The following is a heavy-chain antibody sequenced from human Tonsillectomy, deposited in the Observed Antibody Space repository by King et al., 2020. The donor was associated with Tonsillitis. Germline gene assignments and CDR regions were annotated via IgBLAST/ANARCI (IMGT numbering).Heavy chain of an antibody. V-gene: IGHV5-51*03. CDR3: ARGVGGWFWGYFDF. CDR2: SYIGDSDT. Sequence: QLVQSGAEMKKPGESLKISCKASGYNFTREWIAGVCQMPGKGLEWMGISYIGDSDTIYSPSFQGQVTLSAATSINTAYLQWRSLKASATAIYFSARGVGGWFWGYFDFWGQGSLVTVSS. D-gene: IGHD6-19*01. J-gene: IGHJ4*02. CDR1: GYNFTREW.